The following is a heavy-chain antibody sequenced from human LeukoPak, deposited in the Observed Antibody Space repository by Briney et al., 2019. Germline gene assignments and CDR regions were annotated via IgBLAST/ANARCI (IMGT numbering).Heavy chain of an antibody. D-gene: IGHD3-22*01. CDR2: TYYRSKWYN. J-gene: IGHJ4*02. CDR3: ARESYDYYDSSGRAYYFDY. Sequence: SQTLSLTCAISGDSVSSNSAAWNWIRQSPSRGLEWLGRTYYRSKWYNDYAVSVKSRITINPDTSKNQFSLRLNSVTPEDTAVYYCARESYDYYDSSGRAYYFDYWGQGTLVTVSS. V-gene: IGHV6-1*01. CDR1: GDSVSSNSAA.